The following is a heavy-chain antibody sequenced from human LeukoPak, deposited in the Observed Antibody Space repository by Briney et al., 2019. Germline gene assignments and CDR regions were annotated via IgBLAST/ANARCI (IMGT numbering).Heavy chain of an antibody. J-gene: IGHJ5*02. CDR2: IYYSGST. V-gene: IGHV4-59*01. CDR3: ARSRSGYYP. Sequence: SETLSLTCTVSGGSMSSYYWSWIRQPPGKGLEWIGYIYYSGSTNYNPSLKSRFTISVDTSKNQFSLKLSSVTAADTAVYYCARSRSGYYPWGQGTLVTVSS. CDR1: GGSMSSYY. D-gene: IGHD3-22*01.